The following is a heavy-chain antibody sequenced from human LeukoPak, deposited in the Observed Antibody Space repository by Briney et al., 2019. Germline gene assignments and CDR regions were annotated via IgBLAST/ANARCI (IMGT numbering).Heavy chain of an antibody. CDR2: IIPIFGTA. D-gene: IGHD3-22*01. CDR1: GGTFSSYA. J-gene: IGHJ6*03. CDR3: ARASYDSSGYYHYYYYMDV. Sequence: SVKVSCKASGGTFSSYAISWVRQAPGQGLEWMGGIIPIFGTANYAQKFQGRVTITADKSTSTAYMELSSLRSEDTAVYYCARASYDSSGYYHYYYYMDVWGKGTTVTVSS. V-gene: IGHV1-69*06.